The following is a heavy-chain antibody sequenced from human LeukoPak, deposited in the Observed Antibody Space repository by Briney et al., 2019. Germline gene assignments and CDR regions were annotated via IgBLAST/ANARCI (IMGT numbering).Heavy chain of an antibody. D-gene: IGHD5-12*01. CDR2: IIPIFGTA. Sequence: VASVKVSCKASGGTFSSYAISWVRQAPGQGLEWMGGIIPIFGTANYAQKFQGRVTITADESTSTAYMELSSLRSEDTAVYYCARAPKDGYSGYDFEYYYYGMDVWGQGTTVTVSS. V-gene: IGHV1-69*13. CDR3: ARAPKDGYSGYDFEYYYYGMDV. CDR1: GGTFSSYA. J-gene: IGHJ6*02.